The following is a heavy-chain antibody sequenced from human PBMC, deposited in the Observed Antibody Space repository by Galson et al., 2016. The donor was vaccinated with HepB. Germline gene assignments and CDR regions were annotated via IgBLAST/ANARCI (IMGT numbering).Heavy chain of an antibody. CDR3: PRGRSWLHYYDY. Sequence: SETLSPTCAVYGGSFSGYYWSWIRQPPGKGLEWIGEMNHSGSTNYNTSLKTRVNMSVDTSKKQISLNLTSVNAADTAVYYCPRGRSWLHYYDYWGQGTLVTVSS. J-gene: IGHJ4*02. D-gene: IGHD6-13*01. V-gene: IGHV4-34*01. CDR1: GGSFSGYY. CDR2: MNHSGST.